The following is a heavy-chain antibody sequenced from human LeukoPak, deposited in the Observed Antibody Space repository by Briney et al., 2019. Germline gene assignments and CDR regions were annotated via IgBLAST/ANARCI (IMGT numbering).Heavy chain of an antibody. CDR1: GGSFSGYY. J-gene: IGHJ4*02. CDR3: ARQNYGAAPLRY. CDR2: INHSGRT. V-gene: IGHV4-34*01. Sequence: SETLSLTCAVYGGSFSGYYWSSIRQPPEKGLEWIGKINHSGRTNYNPSLKSRVTISVDTSKNQFSLKLSSVTAADTAVYYCARQNYGAAPLRYWGQGTLVTVSS. D-gene: IGHD4/OR15-4a*01.